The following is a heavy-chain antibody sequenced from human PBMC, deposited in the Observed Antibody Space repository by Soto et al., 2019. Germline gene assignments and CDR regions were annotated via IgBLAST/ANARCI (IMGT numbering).Heavy chain of an antibody. D-gene: IGHD2-15*01. CDR2: INTDGSST. CDR1: GFSFSNYW. V-gene: IGHV3-74*01. Sequence: EVQLAESGGGLVQPGGSLRLSCADSGFSFSNYWMHWLRQGPEKGLVWVSRINTDGSSTNYADSVRGRFTISRDNAKSTLYLQMNSLRAEDTAVYYCARSPGGYYNDWGQGTVVTVSS. CDR3: ARSPGGYYND. J-gene: IGHJ3*01.